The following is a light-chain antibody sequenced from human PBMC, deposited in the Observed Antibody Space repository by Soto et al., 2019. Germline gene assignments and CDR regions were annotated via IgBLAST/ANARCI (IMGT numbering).Light chain of an antibody. V-gene: IGLV1-44*01. Sequence: QSVLTQPPSASGTPGQRVTISCSGSFSNVGINTVNWYQQLPGTDPKLLIYSDNQRPSGVPDRFSGSKSGTSASLAISGLQSEDAADYYCASWYDSLNGVVFGGGTKLTVL. CDR2: SDN. CDR1: FSNVGINT. CDR3: ASWYDSLNGVV. J-gene: IGLJ2*01.